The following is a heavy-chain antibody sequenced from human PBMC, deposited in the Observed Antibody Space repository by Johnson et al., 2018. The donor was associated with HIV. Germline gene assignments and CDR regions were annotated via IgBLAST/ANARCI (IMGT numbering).Heavy chain of an antibody. J-gene: IGHJ3*02. D-gene: IGHD3-10*02. Sequence: VQLVESGGGLVQPGGSLRLSCGASEFDVINHYMNWVRQVPGKGLEWVANIKQDGTEKHYVDSVKGRFSISRDNAKNSLYLHMNSLRAEDTAVYYCARDVNRYYYVGAFDIWGQGTMVTVSS. V-gene: IGHV3-7*01. CDR1: EFDVINHY. CDR3: ARDVNRYYYVGAFDI. CDR2: IKQDGTEK.